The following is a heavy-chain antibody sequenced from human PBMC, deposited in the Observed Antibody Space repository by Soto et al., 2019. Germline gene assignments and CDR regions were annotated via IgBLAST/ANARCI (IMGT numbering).Heavy chain of an antibody. CDR2: IYYSGST. D-gene: IGHD3-10*01. V-gene: IGHV4-59*06. CDR1: GGSISSYY. J-gene: IGHJ4*02. Sequence: SETLSLTCTVSGGSISSYYWSWIRQHPGKGLEWIGYIYYSGSTYYNPSLKSRVTISVDTSKNQFSLKLSSVTAADTAVYYCARVPMVRGVIDYWGQGTLVTVSS. CDR3: ARVPMVRGVIDY.